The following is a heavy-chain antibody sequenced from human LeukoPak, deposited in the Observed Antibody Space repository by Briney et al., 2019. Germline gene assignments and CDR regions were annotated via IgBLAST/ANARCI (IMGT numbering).Heavy chain of an antibody. V-gene: IGHV1-69*13. CDR3: AREGPAGTGAFDI. CDR2: IIPIFGTA. CDR1: GYTFTGYY. D-gene: IGHD1-1*01. J-gene: IGHJ3*02. Sequence: ASVKVSCKASGYTFTGYYMHWVRQAPGQGLEWMGGIIPIFGTANYAQKFQGRVTITADESASTAYMELSSLRSEDTAVYYCAREGPAGTGAFDIWGQRTMVTVSS.